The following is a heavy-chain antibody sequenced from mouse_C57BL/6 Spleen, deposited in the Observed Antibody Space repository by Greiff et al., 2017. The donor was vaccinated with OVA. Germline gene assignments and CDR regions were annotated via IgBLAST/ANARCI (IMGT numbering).Heavy chain of an antibody. CDR3: AGGDYGSSYSY. CDR1: GYAFSSSW. J-gene: IGHJ2*01. D-gene: IGHD1-1*01. V-gene: IGHV1-82*01. CDR2: IYPGDGDT. Sequence: QVQLQQSGPELVKPGASVKISCKASGYAFSSSWMNWVKQRPGKGLEWIGRIYPGDGDTNYNGKFKGKATLTADKSSSTAYMQLSSLTSEDSAVYFCAGGDYGSSYSYWGQGTTLTVSS.